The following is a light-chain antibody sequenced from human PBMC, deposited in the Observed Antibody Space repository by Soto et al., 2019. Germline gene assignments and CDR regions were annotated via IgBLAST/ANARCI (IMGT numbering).Light chain of an antibody. CDR2: GAS. V-gene: IGKV3-15*01. CDR3: QQYNNWPPWT. Sequence: EIVMTQSPATLSVSPGERATLSCRASQSVSSNLAWYQQKPGQAPRLRLYGASTRATDIPARFSGSGSGTEFTLTLSSLQSEDFAVYYCQQYNNWPPWTFGQGTKVEI. CDR1: QSVSSN. J-gene: IGKJ1*01.